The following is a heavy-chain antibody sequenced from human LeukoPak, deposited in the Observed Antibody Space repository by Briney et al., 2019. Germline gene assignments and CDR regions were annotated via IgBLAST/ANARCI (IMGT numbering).Heavy chain of an antibody. Sequence: PGGSLRLSCAASGFTFSSYAMSWVRQAPGKGLEWASAISGSGGSTYYADSVKGRFTISRDNSKNTLYLQMNSLRAEDTAVYYCAKDYDQEDYGMDVWGQGTTVTVSS. CDR2: ISGSGGST. J-gene: IGHJ6*02. D-gene: IGHD3-3*01. CDR3: AKDYDQEDYGMDV. V-gene: IGHV3-23*01. CDR1: GFTFSSYA.